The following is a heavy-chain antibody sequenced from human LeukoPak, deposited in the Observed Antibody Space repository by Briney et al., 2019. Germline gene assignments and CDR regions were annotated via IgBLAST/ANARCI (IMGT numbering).Heavy chain of an antibody. CDR2: IYYSGST. CDR3: VRAISPIPTRFDP. V-gene: IGHV4-39*07. CDR1: GGSISSSSYY. D-gene: IGHD3-9*01. J-gene: IGHJ5*02. Sequence: PSETLSLTCTVSGGSISSSSYYWGWIRQPPGKGLEWIGSIYYSGSTYYNPSLKSRVTISVDTSKNQFSLKLSSVTAADTAVYYCVRAISPIPTRFDPWGQGTLATVSS.